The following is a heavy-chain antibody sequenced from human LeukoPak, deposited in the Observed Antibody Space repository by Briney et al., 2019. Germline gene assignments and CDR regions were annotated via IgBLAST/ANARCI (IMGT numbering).Heavy chain of an antibody. J-gene: IGHJ4*02. V-gene: IGHV4-30-2*01. CDR3: ARGTAYEILTGFDY. D-gene: IGHD3-9*01. CDR2: IYHSGST. CDR1: GGSISSGGYS. Sequence: SETLSLTCAVSGGSISSGGYSWSWIRQPQGKGLEWIGDIYHSGSTYYNPSLKSRVTISIDRSKNQFSLKLSSVTAADTAVYFFARGTAYEILTGFDYWGQGTLVTVSS.